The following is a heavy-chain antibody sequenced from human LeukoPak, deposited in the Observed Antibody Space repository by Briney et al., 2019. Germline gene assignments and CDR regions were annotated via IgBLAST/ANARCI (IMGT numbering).Heavy chain of an antibody. V-gene: IGHV3-23*01. CDR1: GFTFSSYA. Sequence: PGGSMRLSCAASGFTFSSYAMSWVRQAPGKGLEWVSGISATGGSTYYADSVKGRFTISRDNSKNTLYLQMISLRAGDTAVYYCAKGVTVTRVYNWFDPWGQGTLVTVSS. D-gene: IGHD4-17*01. CDR3: AKGVTVTRVYNWFDP. J-gene: IGHJ5*02. CDR2: ISATGGST.